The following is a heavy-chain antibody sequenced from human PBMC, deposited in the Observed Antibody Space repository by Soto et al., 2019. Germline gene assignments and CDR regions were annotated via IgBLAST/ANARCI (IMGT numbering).Heavy chain of an antibody. V-gene: IGHV1-18*01. Sequence: ASVKVSCKASGYTFTSYGISWVRQAPGQGLEWMGWISAYNGNTNYAQKLQGRVTMTTDTSTSTAYMELRSLRSDDTAVYYCGRERLQHYYYYGMDVWGQGTTVTVSS. D-gene: IGHD4-4*01. J-gene: IGHJ6*02. CDR1: GYTFTSYG. CDR2: ISAYNGNT. CDR3: GRERLQHYYYYGMDV.